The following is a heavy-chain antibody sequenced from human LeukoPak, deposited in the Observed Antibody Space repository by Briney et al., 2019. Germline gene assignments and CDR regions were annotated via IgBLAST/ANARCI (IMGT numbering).Heavy chain of an antibody. CDR1: GGSISSYY. CDR2: IYYSGST. D-gene: IGHD6-6*01. Sequence: NPSGTLSLTCTVSGGSISSYYWSWIRQPPGKGLEWIGYIYYSGSTNYNPSLKSRVTISVDTSKNQFSLKLSSVTAADTAVYYCARGEYSSSSPWFDPWGQGTLVTVSS. V-gene: IGHV4-59*01. J-gene: IGHJ5*02. CDR3: ARGEYSSSSPWFDP.